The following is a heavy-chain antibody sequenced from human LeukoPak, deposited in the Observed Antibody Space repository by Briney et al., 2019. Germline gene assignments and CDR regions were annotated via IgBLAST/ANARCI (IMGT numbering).Heavy chain of an antibody. CDR2: IYYSGST. CDR1: GGSISSGGYY. Sequence: KSSQTLSLTCTVSGGSISSGGYYWSWIRQHPGKGLEWIGYIYYSGSTYYNPSLKSRVTISVDTSKNQFSLKLSSVTAADTAVYYCARDRGDSSGSPLYYFDYWGQGTLVTVSS. V-gene: IGHV4-31*03. CDR3: ARDRGDSSGSPLYYFDY. J-gene: IGHJ4*02. D-gene: IGHD3-22*01.